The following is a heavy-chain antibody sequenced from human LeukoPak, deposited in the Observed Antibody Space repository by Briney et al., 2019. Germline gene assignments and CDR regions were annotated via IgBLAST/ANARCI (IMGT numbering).Heavy chain of an antibody. D-gene: IGHD5-12*01. CDR3: VASYGGYVLDY. CDR2: VFNNGGT. V-gene: IGHV4-59*01. CDR1: GGSIGSYH. Sequence: ASETLSLTCSVSGGSIGSYHCNWIRQPSGKGLEWIGIVFNNGGTKHNPSLKSRVAISVDTSKNQFALKLSSVTAADTAVYYCVASYGGYVLDYWGQGALVIVSS. J-gene: IGHJ4*02.